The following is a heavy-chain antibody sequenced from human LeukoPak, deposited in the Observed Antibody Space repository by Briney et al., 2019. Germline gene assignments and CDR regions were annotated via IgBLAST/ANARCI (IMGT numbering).Heavy chain of an antibody. CDR3: TTTTYSAN. Sequence: GGSLRLSCAASGFTFSNAWMNWVRQAPGKGLEWGGRIKSILDGGTTDYAAPVKGRFAISRDYSEDTLYLQMNSLKTEDTAVYYCTTTTYSANWGQGTLVTVSS. J-gene: IGHJ4*02. CDR2: IKSILDGGTT. D-gene: IGHD1-1*01. CDR1: GFTFSNAW. V-gene: IGHV3-15*01.